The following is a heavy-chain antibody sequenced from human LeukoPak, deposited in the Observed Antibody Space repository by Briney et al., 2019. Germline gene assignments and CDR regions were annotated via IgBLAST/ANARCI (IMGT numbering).Heavy chain of an antibody. Sequence: PSETLSLTCTVSGYSISSTYYWGWIRQPPGKGLEWIGSIYHSGSTYYNPSLKSRVTISVDTSKNQFSLKLSSVTAADTAVYYCARDSITMIVVVTDRNHGLDVWGKGTTVTVSS. CDR2: IYHSGST. J-gene: IGHJ6*04. D-gene: IGHD3-22*01. V-gene: IGHV4-38-2*02. CDR1: GYSISSTYY. CDR3: ARDSITMIVVVTDRNHGLDV.